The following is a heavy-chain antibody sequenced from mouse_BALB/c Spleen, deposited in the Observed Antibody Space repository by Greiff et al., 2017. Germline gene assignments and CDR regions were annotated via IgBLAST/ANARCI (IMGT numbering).Heavy chain of an antibody. V-gene: IGHV7-3*02. Sequence: EVQLVESGGGLVQPGGSLRLSCATSGFTFTDYYMSWVRQPPGKALEWLGFIRNKANGYTTEYSASVKGRFTISRDNSQSILYLQMNTLRAEDSATYYCARDLSPYYGNYDAMDYWGQGTSVTVSS. D-gene: IGHD2-10*01. J-gene: IGHJ4*01. CDR2: IRNKANGYTT. CDR3: ARDLSPYYGNYDAMDY. CDR1: GFTFTDYY.